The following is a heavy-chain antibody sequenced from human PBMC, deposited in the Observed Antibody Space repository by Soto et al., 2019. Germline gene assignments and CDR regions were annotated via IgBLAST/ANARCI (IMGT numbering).Heavy chain of an antibody. V-gene: IGHV3-48*03. D-gene: IGHD6-13*01. CDR2: ISSSGSTI. CDR3: ARDQAAAGYYYYYYGMDV. Sequence: HPGGSLRLSCAASGFTFSSYEMNWVRQAPGKGLEWVSYISSSGSTIYYADSVKGRFTISRDNAKNSLYLQMNSLRAEDTAVYYCARDQAAAGYYYYYYGMDVWGQGTTVTVSS. J-gene: IGHJ6*02. CDR1: GFTFSSYE.